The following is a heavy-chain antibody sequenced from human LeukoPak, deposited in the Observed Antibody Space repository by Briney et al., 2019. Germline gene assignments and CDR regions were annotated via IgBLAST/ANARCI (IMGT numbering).Heavy chain of an antibody. D-gene: IGHD5-12*01. V-gene: IGHV1-2*02. CDR1: GYTFTGHY. CDR3: ARDLVTIDGIAWYYFEN. J-gene: IGHJ4*02. Sequence: GASVKVSCKASGYTFTGHYIHWVRQAPGQGFEWMGWINPNTGGTDYAQKFQDRIAISTYTSISTTYMELSSLRSDDTALYYCARDLVTIDGIAWYYFENWGQGTLVTVS. CDR2: INPNTGGT.